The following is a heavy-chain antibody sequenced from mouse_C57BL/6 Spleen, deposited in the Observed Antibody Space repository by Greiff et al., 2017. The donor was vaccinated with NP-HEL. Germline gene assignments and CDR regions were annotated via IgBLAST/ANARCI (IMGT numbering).Heavy chain of an antibody. Sequence: QVQLQQSGAELVRPGTSVKMSCKASGYTFTNYWIGWAKQRPGHGLEWIGDIYPGGGYTNYNEKFKGKATLTADKSSSTAYMQFSSLTSEDSAIYYCARYPGGYAMDYWGQGTSVTVSS. CDR2: IYPGGGYT. J-gene: IGHJ4*01. V-gene: IGHV1-63*01. CDR3: ARYPGGYAMDY. CDR1: GYTFTNYW.